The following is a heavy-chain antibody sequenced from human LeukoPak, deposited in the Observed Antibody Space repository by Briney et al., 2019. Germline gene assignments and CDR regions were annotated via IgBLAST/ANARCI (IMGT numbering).Heavy chain of an antibody. CDR3: AGLWNCDFWSVDLGGVGY. CDR2: IKQDGSEK. Sequence: RGSLRLSSAASGVTFSSDWMSWVRHAPGKGLEWVANIKQDGSEKYYVDSVKGRFTISRDNAKNSLYLQMHSLRAEDPAVYYCAGLWNCDFWSVDLGGVGYWGQGTLVTVSS. CDR1: GVTFSSDW. V-gene: IGHV3-7*01. J-gene: IGHJ4*02. D-gene: IGHD3-3*01.